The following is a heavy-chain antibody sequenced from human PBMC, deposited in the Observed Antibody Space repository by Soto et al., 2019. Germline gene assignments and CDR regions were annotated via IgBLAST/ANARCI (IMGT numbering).Heavy chain of an antibody. Sequence: PGGSLRLSCAASGFPFSSYAMSWVRQAPGKGLEWVSAISGSGGSTYYADSVKGRFTISRDNSKNTLYLQMNSLRAEDTAVYYCAKRSRSDYGDPHYYYYGMDVWGQGTTVTVSS. CDR2: ISGSGGST. J-gene: IGHJ6*02. V-gene: IGHV3-23*01. D-gene: IGHD4-17*01. CDR1: GFPFSSYA. CDR3: AKRSRSDYGDPHYYYYGMDV.